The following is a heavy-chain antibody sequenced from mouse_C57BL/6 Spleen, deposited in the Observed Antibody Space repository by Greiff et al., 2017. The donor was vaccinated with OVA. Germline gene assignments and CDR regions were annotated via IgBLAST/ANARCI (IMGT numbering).Heavy chain of an antibody. D-gene: IGHD1-3*01. CDR2: ISSGGSYT. J-gene: IGHJ2*01. V-gene: IGHV5-6*01. CDR3: ARQDGSSYYFDY. CDR1: GFTFSSYG. Sequence: EVMLVESGGDLVKPGGSLKLSCAASGFTFSSYGMSWVRQTPDKRLEWVATISSGGSYTYYPDSVKGRFTISRDNATNTLYLQMSSLKSEDTAVYYCARQDGSSYYFDYWGKGTTLTVSS.